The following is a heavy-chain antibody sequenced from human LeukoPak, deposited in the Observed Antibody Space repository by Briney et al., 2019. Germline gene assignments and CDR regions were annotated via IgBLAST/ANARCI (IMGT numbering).Heavy chain of an antibody. D-gene: IGHD3-10*02. CDR3: AELGITMIGGV. CDR2: IHFDGNTN. CDR1: GFTFSSYG. V-gene: IGHV3-30*02. Sequence: GGSLRLFCAASGFTFSSYGMRWVRQAPGKGLDWVAFIHFDGNTNFSSDSVKGRFTISRDNAKNSLYLQMNSLRAEDTAVYYCAELGITMIGGVWGKGTTVTISS. J-gene: IGHJ6*04.